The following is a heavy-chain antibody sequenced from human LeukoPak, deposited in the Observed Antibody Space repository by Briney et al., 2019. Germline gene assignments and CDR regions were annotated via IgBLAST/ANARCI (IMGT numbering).Heavy chain of an antibody. V-gene: IGHV1-18*01. CDR1: GYTFTSYG. Sequence: ASVKVSCKASGYTFTSYGFSWVRQAPGQGLEWVGWITPYNGNTNYAQKVQGRVTMTTDTSTRTAYMELSRLRSDDTAVYYCARDLGPGIRNWFDPWGQGTLVTVSS. J-gene: IGHJ5*02. D-gene: IGHD1-1*01. CDR2: ITPYNGNT. CDR3: ARDLGPGIRNWFDP.